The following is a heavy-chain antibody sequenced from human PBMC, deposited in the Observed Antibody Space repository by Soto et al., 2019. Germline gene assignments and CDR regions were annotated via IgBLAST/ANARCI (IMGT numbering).Heavy chain of an antibody. D-gene: IGHD7-27*01. V-gene: IGHV3-21*01. Sequence: EVQLVESGGGLVRPGGSLRLSCAASGFPFSAYDINWVRQAPGKGLEWVSSISSSATYKLYADSVKGRFTISRDSAKNSVYLQMNSLRAEDPAVYYCARGGGELDYWGQGTLVTVSS. CDR3: ARGGGELDY. J-gene: IGHJ4*02. CDR2: ISSSATYK. CDR1: GFPFSAYD.